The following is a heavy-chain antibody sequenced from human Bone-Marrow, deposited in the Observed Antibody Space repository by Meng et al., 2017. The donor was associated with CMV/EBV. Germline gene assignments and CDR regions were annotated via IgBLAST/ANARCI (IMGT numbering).Heavy chain of an antibody. J-gene: IGHJ3*01. D-gene: IGHD3-22*01. V-gene: IGHV3-74*01. CDR3: AHYDSSGLHAFDV. CDR2: INSDGSTT. CDR1: GFSFSSYW. Sequence: GESLKISCAASGFSFSSYWMHWVRQGPGKGLVWVSRINSDGSTTTYADFVKGRFTISRDNAKNTLFLQMNSLRAEDTAVYYCAHYDSSGLHAFDVWGQGTRVT.